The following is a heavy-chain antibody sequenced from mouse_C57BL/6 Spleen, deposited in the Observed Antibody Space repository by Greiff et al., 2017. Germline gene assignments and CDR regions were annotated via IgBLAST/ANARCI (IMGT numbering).Heavy chain of an antibody. CDR3: ARSGDGYRYAMDY. V-gene: IGHV1-82*01. Sequence: VQLQQSGPELVKPGASVKISCKASGYAFSSSWMNWVKQRPGKGLEWIGRIYPGDGDTNYNGKFKGKATLTADKSSSTAYMQLSSLTSEDSAVYVCARSGDGYRYAMDYWGQGTSVTVSS. D-gene: IGHD2-3*01. CDR2: IYPGDGDT. CDR1: GYAFSSSW. J-gene: IGHJ4*01.